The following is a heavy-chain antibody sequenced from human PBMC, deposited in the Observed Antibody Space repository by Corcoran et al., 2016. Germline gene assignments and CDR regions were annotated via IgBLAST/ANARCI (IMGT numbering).Heavy chain of an antibody. V-gene: IGHV4-39*07. D-gene: IGHD3-10*01. J-gene: IGHJ4*02. CDR1: GGSISSSSYY. Sequence: QLQLQESGPGLVKPSETLSLTCTVSGGSISSSSYYWGWIRQPPGKGLEWIGSIYYSGSTYYNPSLKSRVTISVDTSQNQFSLKLSSVTAADTAVYYCARDYGAGSYYKDFDYWGQGTLVTVSS. CDR2: IYYSGST. CDR3: ARDYGAGSYYKDFDY.